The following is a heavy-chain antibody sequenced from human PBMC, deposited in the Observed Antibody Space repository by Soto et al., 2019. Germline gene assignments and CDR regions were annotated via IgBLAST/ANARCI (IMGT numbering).Heavy chain of an antibody. D-gene: IGHD1-26*01. V-gene: IGHV3-23*01. CDR1: GFRFRTRA. CDR2: IRPGGDST. J-gene: IGHJ5*01. Sequence: HPGGSLRLSCAASGFRFRTRAMSWVRQAPGKGLEWVASIRPGGDSTYYADSVKGRFAVSRDNSNVTLYLQMDSLRVEDMAIYYCTTHEEGAPWAGGFDSWGQGXLVTVYS. CDR3: TTHEEGAPWAGGFDS.